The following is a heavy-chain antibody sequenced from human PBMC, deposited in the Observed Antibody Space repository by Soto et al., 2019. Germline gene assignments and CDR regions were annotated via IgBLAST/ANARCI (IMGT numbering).Heavy chain of an antibody. D-gene: IGHD3-3*01. V-gene: IGHV5-51*01. CDR3: ARHSSITIFGVVILGGMDV. J-gene: IGHJ6*02. CDR1: GYSFISYW. CDR2: IYPGDSDT. Sequence: PGESLKISWKGSGYSFISYWIGWVSKMAGKGPEWLAIIYPGDSDTRYSPSFQVHVTISADKSISTAYLQWSSLKASDTVMYYCARHSSITIFGVVILGGMDVRGQGTTGTVS.